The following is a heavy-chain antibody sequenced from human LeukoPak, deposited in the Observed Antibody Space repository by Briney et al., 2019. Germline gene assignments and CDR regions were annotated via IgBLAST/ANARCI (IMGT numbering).Heavy chain of an antibody. J-gene: IGHJ5*02. CDR3: ARDRERWFDP. V-gene: IGHV1-69*13. CDR1: GGTFSSYA. Sequence: GASVKVSCKASGGTFSSYAISWVRQAPGQGLEWMGGVIPIFGTANYAQKFQGRVTITADESTSTAYMELSSLRSEDTAVYYCARDRERWFDPWGQGTLVTVSS. CDR2: VIPIFGTA.